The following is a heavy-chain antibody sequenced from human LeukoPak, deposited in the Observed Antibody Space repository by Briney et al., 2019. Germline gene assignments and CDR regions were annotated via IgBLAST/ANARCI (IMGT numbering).Heavy chain of an antibody. CDR3: AKADYYGSGSYLPDI. V-gene: IGHV3-33*06. J-gene: IGHJ3*02. Sequence: GGSLRLSCAASGFTFSSYGMHWVRQAPGKGLEWVAVIWYDGSNKYYADSVKGRFTIPRDNSKNTLYLQMNSLRAEDKAVYYCAKADYYGSGSYLPDIWGQGTMVTVSS. CDR2: IWYDGSNK. CDR1: GFTFSSYG. D-gene: IGHD3-10*01.